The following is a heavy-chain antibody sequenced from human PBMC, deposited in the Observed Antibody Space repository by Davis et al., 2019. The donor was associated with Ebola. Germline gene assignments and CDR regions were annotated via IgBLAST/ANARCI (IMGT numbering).Heavy chain of an antibody. CDR3: ARAQFPTTSDH. CDR2: ISTYNGNS. J-gene: IGHJ4*02. V-gene: IGHV1-18*01. CDR1: GYTFTSHG. Sequence: ASVKVSCKTSGYTFTSHGISWVRQAPGQGLEWMGWISTYNGNSKYAQKFQGRITVTTDTSTSTVYMELGSLRSDDTAVYYCARAQFPTTSDHWGQGTLVTVSS. D-gene: IGHD1-1*01.